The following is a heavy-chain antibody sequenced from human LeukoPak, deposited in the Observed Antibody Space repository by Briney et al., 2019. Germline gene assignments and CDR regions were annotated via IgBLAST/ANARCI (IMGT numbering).Heavy chain of an antibody. Sequence: GGSLRLSCAASGFTFSSYGMHWVRQAPGKGLEWVAVISYDGSNKYSADSVKGRFTISRDNSKNTLYLQMNSLRAEDTAVYYCAKNAHYQGYSYGGIDYWGQGTLVTVSS. D-gene: IGHD5-18*01. CDR1: GFTFSSYG. CDR3: AKNAHYQGYSYGGIDY. V-gene: IGHV3-30*18. CDR2: ISYDGSNK. J-gene: IGHJ4*02.